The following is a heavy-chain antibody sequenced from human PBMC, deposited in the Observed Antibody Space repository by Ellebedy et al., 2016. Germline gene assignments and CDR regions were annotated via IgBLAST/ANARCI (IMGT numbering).Heavy chain of an antibody. CDR1: GGSFSGYY. Sequence: SETLSLTXAVYGGSFSGYYWSWIRQPPGKGLEWIGEINHSGSTNYNPSLKSRVTISVDTSKNQFSLKLSSVTAADTAVYYCARGGIVVVPFDYWGQGTLVTVSS. J-gene: IGHJ4*02. V-gene: IGHV4-34*01. D-gene: IGHD2-2*01. CDR3: ARGGIVVVPFDY. CDR2: INHSGST.